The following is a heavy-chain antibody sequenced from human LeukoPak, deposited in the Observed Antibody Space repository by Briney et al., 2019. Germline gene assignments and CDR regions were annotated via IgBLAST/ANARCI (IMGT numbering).Heavy chain of an antibody. CDR2: INTNTGNP. V-gene: IGHV7-4-1*02. Sequence: ASVTVSCKASGYTFTSYAMNWVRQAPGQGLEWMGWINTNTGNPTYAQGFTGRFVFSLDTSVSTAYLQISSLKAEDTAVYYCARSPETVSSRRTIYYYYGMDVWGQGTMVTVSS. CDR1: GYTFTSYA. J-gene: IGHJ6*02. CDR3: ARSPETVSSRRTIYYYYGMDV. D-gene: IGHD1-14*01.